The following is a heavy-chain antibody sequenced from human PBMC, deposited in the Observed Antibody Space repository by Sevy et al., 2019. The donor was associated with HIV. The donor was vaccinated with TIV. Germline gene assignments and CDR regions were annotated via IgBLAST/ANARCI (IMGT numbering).Heavy chain of an antibody. J-gene: IGHJ5*02. D-gene: IGHD6-19*01. CDR3: ARGSAVAETWFDP. Sequence: SETLSLTCTVSGGSISSYYWSWIRQPPGKGLEWIGYIYYSGSTNYNPSLKSRVTISVVTSKNQFSLKLSSVTAPDTAVYCCARGSAVAETWFDPWGQGTLVTVSS. CDR1: GGSISSYY. CDR2: IYYSGST. V-gene: IGHV4-59*01.